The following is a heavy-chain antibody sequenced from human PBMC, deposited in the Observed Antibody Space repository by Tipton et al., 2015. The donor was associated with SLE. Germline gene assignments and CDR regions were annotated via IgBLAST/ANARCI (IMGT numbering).Heavy chain of an antibody. CDR2: IYYSGST. J-gene: IGHJ6*02. D-gene: IGHD5-24*01. V-gene: IGHV4-59*11. Sequence: TLSLTCTVSGGSISSHYWSWIRQPPGKGLEWIGYIYYSGSTNYNPSLKSRVTISVDTSKNQFSLKLSSVTAADTAVYYCARGRRYYYGMDVWGQGTTVTVSS. CDR1: GGSISSHY. CDR3: ARGRRYYYGMDV.